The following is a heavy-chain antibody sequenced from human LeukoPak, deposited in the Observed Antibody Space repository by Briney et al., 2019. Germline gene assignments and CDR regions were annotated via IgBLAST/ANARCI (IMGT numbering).Heavy chain of an antibody. D-gene: IGHD6-13*01. V-gene: IGHV3-23*01. CDR1: GFIFSSYS. CDR2: ITGSGGNT. CDR3: AKAASSSWPSYYYGMDV. J-gene: IGHJ6*02. Sequence: GGSLRLSCAASGFIFSSYSMSWDRQAPGKGLEWVSVITGSGGNTYYADSVKGRFTIPKDNSKNTVYLQMSSLRVDDTAVYYCAKAASSSWPSYYYGMDVWGQGTTVTVSS.